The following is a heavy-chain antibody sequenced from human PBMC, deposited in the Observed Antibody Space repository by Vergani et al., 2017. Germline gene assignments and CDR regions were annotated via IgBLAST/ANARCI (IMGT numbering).Heavy chain of an antibody. CDR2: IIPIFGTA. D-gene: IGHD1-26*01. V-gene: IGHV1-69*13. CDR3: ARDGRYSGSYHLGAFDI. J-gene: IGHJ3*02. CDR1: GGPFKNSA. Sequence: QVQLVQSGAEVKKPGSSVKVSCKASGGPFKNSAFSWVRQVPGQGLEWMGRIIPIFGTANYAQKFQGRVTITADESTSTAYMELSSLRSEDTAVYYCARDGRYSGSYHLGAFDIWGQGTMVTVSS.